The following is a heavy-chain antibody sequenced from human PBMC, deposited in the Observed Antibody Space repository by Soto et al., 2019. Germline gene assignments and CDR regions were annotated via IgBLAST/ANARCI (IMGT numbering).Heavy chain of an antibody. Sequence: LRLSCEASGFVFTNFWMHLVRQVPGKGLVWVSRIDTSGSSTSYADSVKGRFTISRDNAKNTVSLQMNSLRAEDTGVYYCAKDSWYFDLWSQGSLVTVSS. D-gene: IGHD6-13*01. CDR3: AKDSWYFDL. CDR1: GFVFTNFW. J-gene: IGHJ4*02. CDR2: IDTSGSST. V-gene: IGHV3-74*01.